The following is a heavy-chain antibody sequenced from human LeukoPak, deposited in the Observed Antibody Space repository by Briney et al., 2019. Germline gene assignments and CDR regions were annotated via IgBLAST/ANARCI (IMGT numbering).Heavy chain of an antibody. D-gene: IGHD3-22*01. CDR1: GFTFSSYA. Sequence: GGSLRLSCAASGFTFSSYAMSWLRQAPGKGLKWVSAISGTGSSTYYAYSVKGPFTISRANSKTTLYLQMNNLRAEGTAVDYWAKDDLPGRSSGCYNVYYYYCMDVWGQGTTVTVSS. J-gene: IGHJ6*02. CDR2: ISGTGSST. V-gene: IGHV3-23*01. CDR3: AKDDLPGRSSGCYNVYYYYCMDV.